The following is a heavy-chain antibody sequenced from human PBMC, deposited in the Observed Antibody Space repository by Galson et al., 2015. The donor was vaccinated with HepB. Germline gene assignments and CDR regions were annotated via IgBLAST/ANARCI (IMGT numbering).Heavy chain of an antibody. CDR1: GYAFTSYS. CDR2: INAANGHT. CDR3: ASSVLHHTGDAFDI. J-gene: IGHJ3*02. D-gene: IGHD1-14*01. V-gene: IGHV1-3*01. Sequence: SVKVSCKASGYAFTSYSMNWVRQAPGQRLEWMGWINAANGHTKYSERFQGRVTITTDTSARTGYMEVRSLRSEDTAVYYCASSVLHHTGDAFDIWGRGTMVVVSS.